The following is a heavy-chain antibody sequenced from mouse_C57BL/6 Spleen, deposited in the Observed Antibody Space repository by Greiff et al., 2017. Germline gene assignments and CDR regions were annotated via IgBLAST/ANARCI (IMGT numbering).Heavy chain of an antibody. D-gene: IGHD2-4*01. CDR2: IDPSDSET. CDR3: VLYDYDGGVFDY. CDR1: GYTFTSYW. V-gene: IGHV1-52*01. Sequence: QVQLQQPGAELVRPGSSVKLSCKASGYTFTSYWMHWVKQRPIQGLEWIGNIDPSDSETHYNQKFKDKATLTVDKSSSTAYMQLSSLTSEDSAVYYCVLYDYDGGVFDYWGQGTTLTVSS. J-gene: IGHJ2*01.